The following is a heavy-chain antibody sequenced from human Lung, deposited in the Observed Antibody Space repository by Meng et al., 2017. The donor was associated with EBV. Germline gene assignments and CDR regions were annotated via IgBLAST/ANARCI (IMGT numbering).Heavy chain of an antibody. D-gene: IGHD5-12*01. CDR2: IYTSGST. J-gene: IGHJ4*02. CDR3: ARDPGLGYSGYDGILGY. Sequence: GRGRWRPLELLSLTCAVVGGVLVGYYWSRIRQPAGKGLEWIGRIYTSGSTNYNPSLKSRVTMSVDTSKNQFSLKLSSVTAADTAVYYCARDPGLGYSGYDGILGYWGQGTLVTVSS. V-gene: IGHV4-4*07. CDR1: GGVLVGYY.